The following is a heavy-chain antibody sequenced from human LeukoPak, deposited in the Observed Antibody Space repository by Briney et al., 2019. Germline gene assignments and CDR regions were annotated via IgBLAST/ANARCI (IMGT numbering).Heavy chain of an antibody. CDR2: IRYDGSNK. CDR1: GFTFSSYG. J-gene: IGHJ4*02. CDR3: AKEGCSSTSCYTNYFDY. V-gene: IGHV3-30*02. Sequence: GGSLRLFCAASGFTFSSYGMHWVRQAPGKGLEWVAFIRYDGSNKYYADSVKGRFTISRDNSKNTLYLQMNSLRAEDTAVYYCAKEGCSSTSCYTNYFDYWGQGTLVTVSS. D-gene: IGHD2-2*02.